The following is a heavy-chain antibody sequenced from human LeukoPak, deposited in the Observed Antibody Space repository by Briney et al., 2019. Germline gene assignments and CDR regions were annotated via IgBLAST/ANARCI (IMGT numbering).Heavy chain of an antibody. J-gene: IGHJ1*01. CDR3: AKGPSGIAVAGSPKYFQH. D-gene: IGHD6-19*01. CDR1: GFTFSTYN. Sequence: PGGSLRLSCAASGFTFSTYNMNWVRQTPGKGLEWVSSITSSSAYTFYADSVRGRFTISRDNAKNSLYLQMNSLRAEDTALYYCAKGPSGIAVAGSPKYFQHWGQGTLVTVSS. V-gene: IGHV3-21*04. CDR2: ITSSSAYT.